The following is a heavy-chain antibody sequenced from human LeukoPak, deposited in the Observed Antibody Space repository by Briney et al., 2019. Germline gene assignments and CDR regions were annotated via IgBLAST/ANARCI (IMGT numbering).Heavy chain of an antibody. V-gene: IGHV1-46*01. CDR1: GYTFTSYY. CDR2: INPSGGST. J-gene: IGHJ5*02. CDR3: AKETPNTGWFDP. D-gene: IGHD1-14*01. Sequence: ASVKVSCKASGYTFTSYYMHWVQQAPGQGLEWMGIINPSGGSTSYAQKFQGRVTLARDTSTSTIYMELSSLRSEDTAIYYCAKETPNTGWFDPWGQGTLVTVSS.